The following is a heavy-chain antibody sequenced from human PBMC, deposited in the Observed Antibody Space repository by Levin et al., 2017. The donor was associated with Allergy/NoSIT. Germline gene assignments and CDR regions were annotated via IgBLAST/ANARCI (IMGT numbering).Heavy chain of an antibody. CDR3: ARAPDGYSSAWYGFDF. V-gene: IGHV1-2*02. CDR1: GFTFPDYY. CDR2: INPNSGAT. Sequence: ASVKVSCKASGFTFPDYYIHWVRQAPGQGLEWMGWINPNSGATAYAQKFQGRVTMTRHTSISTAYMELNSLRSDDTAVYYCARAPDGYSSAWYGFDFWGQGTLVSVSS. J-gene: IGHJ4*02. D-gene: IGHD6-19*01.